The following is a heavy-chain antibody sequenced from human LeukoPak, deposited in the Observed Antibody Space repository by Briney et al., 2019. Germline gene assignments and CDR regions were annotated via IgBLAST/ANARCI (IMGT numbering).Heavy chain of an antibody. Sequence: PGGSQRLSCAASGFTFRSYRMSWVRQAPGKGLEWVANMKLDGSEEYYVDSVKGRFTISSDNAKNSLYLQMNSLRVDDTAVYYCARWARYCSSGSCYSWFDPWGQGTLVTVSS. CDR1: GFTFRSYR. V-gene: IGHV3-7*01. J-gene: IGHJ5*02. CDR3: ARWARYCSSGSCYSWFDP. D-gene: IGHD2-15*01. CDR2: MKLDGSEE.